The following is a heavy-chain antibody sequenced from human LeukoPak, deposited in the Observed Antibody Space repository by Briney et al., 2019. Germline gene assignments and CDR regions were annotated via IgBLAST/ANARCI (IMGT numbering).Heavy chain of an antibody. CDR2: ISASGATT. D-gene: IGHD6-25*01. CDR3: AKTPAPSGY. Sequence: RGGSLRLSCAASGFTFSTYTMNWVRQAPGKGLEWVSAISASGATTYYADSAKGRFTISRDNSWNTLYLQMNSLRAEDTAVYYCAKTPAPSGYWGQGTLVTVSS. J-gene: IGHJ4*02. CDR1: GFTFSTYT. V-gene: IGHV3-23*01.